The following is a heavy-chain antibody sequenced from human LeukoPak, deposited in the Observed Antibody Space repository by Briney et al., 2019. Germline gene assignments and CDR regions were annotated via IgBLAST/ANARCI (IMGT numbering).Heavy chain of an antibody. CDR2: IIPIFGTA. CDR1: GGTFSSYA. V-gene: IGHV1-69*05. Sequence: SVKVSCKASGGTFSSYAISWVRQAPGQGLEWMGGIIPIFGTANYAQKLQGRVTMTTDTSTSTAYMELRSLRSDDTAVYYCARDEYSSSRYTYYFDYWGQGTLVTVSS. CDR3: ARDEYSSSRYTYYFDY. J-gene: IGHJ4*02. D-gene: IGHD6-13*01.